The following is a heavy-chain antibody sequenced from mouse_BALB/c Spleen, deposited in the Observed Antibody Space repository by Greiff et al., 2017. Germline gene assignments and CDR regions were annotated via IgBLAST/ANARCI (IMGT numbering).Heavy chain of an antibody. CDR3: ARDGYAMDY. V-gene: IGHV14-3*02. CDR2: IDPANGNT. J-gene: IGHJ4*01. CDR1: GFNIKDTY. Sequence: EVKLMESGAELVKPGASVKLSCTASGFNIKDTYMHWVKQRPEQGLEWIGRIDPANGNTKYDPKFQGKATITADTSSNTAYLQRSSLTSEDTAVYYCARDGYAMDYWGQGTSVTVSS.